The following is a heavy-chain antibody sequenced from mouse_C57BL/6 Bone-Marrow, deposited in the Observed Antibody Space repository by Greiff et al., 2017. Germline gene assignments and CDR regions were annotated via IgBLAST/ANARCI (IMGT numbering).Heavy chain of an antibody. CDR2: IDPSDSYT. CDR1: GYTFTSYW. J-gene: IGHJ4*01. Sequence: QVQLQQPGAELVRPGPSVKLSCKASGYTFTSYWMHWVKQRPGQGLEWIGVIDPSDSYTNYNQKFKGKATLTVDTSSSTAYMQLSSLTSEDSAVYYCARSRLYYAMDYWGQGTSVTVSS. CDR3: ARSRLYYAMDY. V-gene: IGHV1-59*01.